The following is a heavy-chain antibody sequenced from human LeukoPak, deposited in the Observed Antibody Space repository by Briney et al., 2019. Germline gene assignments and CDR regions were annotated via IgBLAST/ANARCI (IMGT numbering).Heavy chain of an antibody. CDR2: ISNDGNKK. CDR3: AKGGTWSADA. J-gene: IGHJ5*02. Sequence: GPSLRLTCAASGCTFSNDGIHWGRQAPAMRPEGVAVISNDGNKKYYAGSVKGRFTISRDDSKNTVYLQMDSLRAEDTAVYYCAKGGTWSADAWGERSLVTVSS. D-gene: IGHD2-15*01. V-gene: IGHV3-30*18. CDR1: GCTFSNDG.